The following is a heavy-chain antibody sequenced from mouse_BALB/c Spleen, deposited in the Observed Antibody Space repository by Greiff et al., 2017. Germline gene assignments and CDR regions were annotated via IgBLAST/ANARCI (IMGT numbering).Heavy chain of an antibody. CDR2: INPSTGYT. CDR1: GYTFTSYC. Sequence: QVQLKESGAELAKPGASVKMSCKASGYTFTSYCMHWVKQRPGQGLEWIGYINPSTGYTEYNQKFKDKATLTADKSSSTAYMQLSSLTSEDSAVYKCARAGYDFAMDYWGQGTSVTVSS. D-gene: IGHD2-14*01. J-gene: IGHJ4*01. CDR3: ARAGYDFAMDY. V-gene: IGHV1-7*01.